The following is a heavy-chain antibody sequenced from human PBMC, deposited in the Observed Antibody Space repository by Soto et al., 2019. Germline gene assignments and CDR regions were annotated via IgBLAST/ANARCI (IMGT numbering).Heavy chain of an antibody. CDR3: ARHGQYCSGGSCYSGLYNWFDP. Sequence: SETLSVTCTVAGRSISSSSYYWVWIRQPPGKGLEWIGSIYYSGSTYYNPSLKSRVTISVDTSKNQISLKLSSVTAADTAVYYCARHGQYCSGGSCYSGLYNWFDPWGQGTLVTIS. J-gene: IGHJ5*02. D-gene: IGHD2-15*01. CDR1: GRSISSSSYY. CDR2: IYYSGST. V-gene: IGHV4-39*01.